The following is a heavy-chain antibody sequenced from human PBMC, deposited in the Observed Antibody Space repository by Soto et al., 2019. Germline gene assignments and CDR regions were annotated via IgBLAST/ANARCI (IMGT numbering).Heavy chain of an antibody. J-gene: IGHJ5*02. D-gene: IGHD3-10*01. Sequence: ASVKVSCKASGYTFTSYGISWVRPAHGQGLEWMGWISAYNGNTNYAQKLQGRVTMTTDTSTSTAYMELRSLRSDDTAVYYCARIITMVRGEYNWFDPWGQGTLVTVSS. CDR1: GYTFTSYG. CDR2: ISAYNGNT. V-gene: IGHV1-18*01. CDR3: ARIITMVRGEYNWFDP.